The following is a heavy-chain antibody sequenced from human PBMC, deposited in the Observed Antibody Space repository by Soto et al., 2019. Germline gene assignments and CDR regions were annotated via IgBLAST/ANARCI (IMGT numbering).Heavy chain of an antibody. CDR3: GRGRYGAY. Sequence: QVHLVQSGAEVKKPGASVKVSCKGSGYTFTSYGITWVRQAPRQGLECMVWISARNGNTDYEQKLKGRVTVARDTSTRISCTEFIYLRSHDTAVSSCGRGRYGAYWGQGALVTVAS. V-gene: IGHV1-18*01. CDR1: GYTFTSYG. J-gene: IGHJ4*02. CDR2: ISARNGNT. D-gene: IGHD3-10*01.